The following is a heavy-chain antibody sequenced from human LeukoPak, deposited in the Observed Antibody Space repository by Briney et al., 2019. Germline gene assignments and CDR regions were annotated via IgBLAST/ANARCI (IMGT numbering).Heavy chain of an antibody. CDR1: GYTFTSYY. CDR3: ARVFPVYYYGMDV. Sequence: ASVKVSCKASGYTFTSYYMHWVRQAPGQGLEWMGIINPSGGSTSYAQKFQGRVTTTRDTSTSTVYMELSSLRSEDTAVYYCARVFPVYYYGMDVWGQGTTVTVSS. V-gene: IGHV1-46*01. D-gene: IGHD3-10*02. CDR2: INPSGGST. J-gene: IGHJ6*02.